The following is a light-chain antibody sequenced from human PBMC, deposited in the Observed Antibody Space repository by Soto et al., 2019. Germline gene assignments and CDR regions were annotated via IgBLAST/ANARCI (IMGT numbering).Light chain of an antibody. V-gene: IGKV3-15*01. CDR2: GAS. CDR1: QSVSSN. J-gene: IGKJ1*01. CDR3: QQYNTWWT. Sequence: EIVMTQSPATLSVSPGERATLSCRASQSVSSNLAWYQQKPGQAPRLLIYGASTRATGIPARFSGSGSGTKFTLTISSLQSEDFAVYYCQQYNTWWTFVQGTKV.